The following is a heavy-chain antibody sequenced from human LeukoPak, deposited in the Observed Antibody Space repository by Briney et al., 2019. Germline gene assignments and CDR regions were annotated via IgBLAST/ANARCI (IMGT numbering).Heavy chain of an antibody. V-gene: IGHV5-51*01. Sequence: GESLKISCKGSGYSFTSYWIGWVRQMPGKGLEWMGIIYPGDSDTRYSPSFQGQVTISADKSISTAYLQWSSLKASDTAMYYCARQGRYCSSTSCSDNWFDPWGQGTLVTVSS. D-gene: IGHD2-2*01. J-gene: IGHJ5*02. CDR2: IYPGDSDT. CDR3: ARQGRYCSSTSCSDNWFDP. CDR1: GYSFTSYW.